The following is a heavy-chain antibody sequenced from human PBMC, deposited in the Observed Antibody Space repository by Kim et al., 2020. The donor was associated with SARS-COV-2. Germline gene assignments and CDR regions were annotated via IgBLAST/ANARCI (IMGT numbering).Heavy chain of an antibody. J-gene: IGHJ6*02. V-gene: IGHV3-33*01. CDR2: IWYDGSNK. Sequence: GGSLRLSCAASGFTFSSYGMHWVRQAPGKGLEWVAVIWYDGSNKYYADSVKGRFTISRDNSKNTLYLQMNSLRAEDTAVYYCARDNLYPGRYEGHGDYALGYYYGMDVWGQGTTVTVSS. D-gene: IGHD4-17*01. CDR3: ARDNLYPGRYEGHGDYALGYYYGMDV. CDR1: GFTFSSYG.